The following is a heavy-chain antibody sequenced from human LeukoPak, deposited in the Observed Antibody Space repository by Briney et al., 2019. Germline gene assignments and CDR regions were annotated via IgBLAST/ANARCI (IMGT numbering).Heavy chain of an antibody. D-gene: IGHD3-10*01. Sequence: PGGSLRLSCAASGFTFTNSEMNWVRQAPGKGLEWVSYISSSGNTIYYADSVKGRFTISRDNAKNSLYLQMNSLRAEDTAVYYCAKYGLAGSDRYHDASDIWGQGTVVTVSS. CDR2: ISSSGNTI. CDR1: GFTFTNSE. CDR3: AKYGLAGSDRYHDASDI. V-gene: IGHV3-48*03. J-gene: IGHJ3*02.